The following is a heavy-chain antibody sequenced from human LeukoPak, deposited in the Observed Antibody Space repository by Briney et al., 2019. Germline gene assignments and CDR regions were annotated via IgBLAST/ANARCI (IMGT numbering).Heavy chain of an antibody. CDR2: ISSSSSYI. V-gene: IGHV3-21*01. Sequence: GGSLRLSCAASGFTFSSYSMNWVRQAPGKGLEWVSSISSSSSYIYYADSVKGRFTISRDNAKNSLYLQMNSLRAEDTAVYYCARVRDSSSSMDVWGQGTTVTVSS. J-gene: IGHJ6*02. CDR3: ARVRDSSSSMDV. D-gene: IGHD6-6*01. CDR1: GFTFSSYS.